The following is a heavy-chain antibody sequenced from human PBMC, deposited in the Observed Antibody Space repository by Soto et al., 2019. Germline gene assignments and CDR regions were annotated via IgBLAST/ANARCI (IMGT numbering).Heavy chain of an antibody. D-gene: IGHD3-22*01. V-gene: IGHV1-46*01. CDR2: IYPRGGTT. J-gene: IGHJ6*02. CDR1: GYNITRHY. CDR3: ARVGYSSTGTTFHYHGLDV. Sequence: ASVKVSCKASGYNITRHYMHWVRQATGQGLESMGIIYPRGGTTIYAQKFQGRVTMTRDTSTHTFYMELSSLRSEDTAMYYCARVGYSSTGTTFHYHGLDVWGQGTTVTVSS.